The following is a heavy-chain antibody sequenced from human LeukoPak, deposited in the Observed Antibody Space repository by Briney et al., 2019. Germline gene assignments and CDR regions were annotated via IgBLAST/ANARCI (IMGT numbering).Heavy chain of an antibody. D-gene: IGHD3-10*01. CDR1: GYTFTGYY. Sequence: ASVKASCKASGYTFTGYYMHWVRQAPGQGLEWMGWINPNSGGTNYAQKFQGRVTMTRDTSISTAYMELSRLRSDDTAVYYCARGLLWFGESQQYNWFDPWGQGTLVTVSS. J-gene: IGHJ5*02. V-gene: IGHV1-2*02. CDR3: ARGLLWFGESQQYNWFDP. CDR2: INPNSGGT.